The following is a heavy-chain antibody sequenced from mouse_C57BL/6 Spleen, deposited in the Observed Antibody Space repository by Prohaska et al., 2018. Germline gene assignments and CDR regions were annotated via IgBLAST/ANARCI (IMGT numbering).Heavy chain of an antibody. CDR2: IHPNNGGT. Sequence: ELVNPGASVTISCKASGYTFTDYYMTWVKQRHEKSLEWIGAIHPNNGGTSYNQKFKDKATLTVDKSSSTAYMELRSLTSEYSADYYCSDYDYWGQGTLVTVSA. D-gene: IGHD2-4*01. CDR3: SDYDY. CDR1: GYTFTDYY. J-gene: IGHJ3*01. V-gene: IGHV1-26*01.